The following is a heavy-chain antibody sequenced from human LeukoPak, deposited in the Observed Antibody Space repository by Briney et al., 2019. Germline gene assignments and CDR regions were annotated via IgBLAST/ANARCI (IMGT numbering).Heavy chain of an antibody. J-gene: IGHJ4*02. CDR1: GYSISSGYY. CDR2: IYHSGST. D-gene: IGHD6-19*01. Sequence: SETLSLTCAVSGYSISSGYYWGWIRQPPGKGLEWMGSIYHSGSTYYNPSLKSRVTISVDTSKNQFSLKLSSVTAADTAVYYCARMAVADYFDYWGQGTLVTVSS. CDR3: ARMAVADYFDY. V-gene: IGHV4-38-2*01.